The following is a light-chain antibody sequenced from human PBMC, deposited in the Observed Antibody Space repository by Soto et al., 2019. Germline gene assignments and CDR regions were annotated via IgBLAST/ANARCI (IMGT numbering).Light chain of an antibody. V-gene: IGLV2-14*01. Sequence: QSVLTQPASVSGSPGQSITISCTGTSSYVGGYNYVSWYQQHPGKAPKLMIYDVSNRPSGVSNRFSGSKSGNTASLTISGLQAEDEADYYCSSYTSSSYVVFGGGTKVTVL. CDR1: SSYVGGYNY. CDR2: DVS. J-gene: IGLJ2*01. CDR3: SSYTSSSYVV.